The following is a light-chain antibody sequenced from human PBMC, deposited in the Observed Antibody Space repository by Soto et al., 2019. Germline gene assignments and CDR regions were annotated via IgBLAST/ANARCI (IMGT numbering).Light chain of an antibody. Sequence: QAVVTQPASVSGSPGQSITISCTGTSSDIGAYDYVSWYQQYPGRVPKLIIHEVTNRPSGVSDRFSGSKSGNTASLTISGLQTEDEADYYCSSHAGSNAFYVFGTGTKVTVL. CDR3: SSHAGSNAFYV. CDR1: SSDIGAYDY. J-gene: IGLJ1*01. V-gene: IGLV2-14*01. CDR2: EVT.